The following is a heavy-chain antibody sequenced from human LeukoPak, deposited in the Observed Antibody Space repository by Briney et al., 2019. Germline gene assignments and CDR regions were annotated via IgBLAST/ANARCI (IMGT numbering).Heavy chain of an antibody. J-gene: IGHJ4*02. V-gene: IGHV3-23*01. CDR2: ISGSGGST. Sequence: PGGSLRLSCAASGFTFSSYGMSWVRQAPGKGLEWVSAISGSGGSTYYADSVKGRFTISRDNSKNTLYLQMNSLRAEDTAVYYCAKDPYGSGIRYYFDYWGQGTLVTVSS. D-gene: IGHD3-10*01. CDR1: GFTFSSYG. CDR3: AKDPYGSGIRYYFDY.